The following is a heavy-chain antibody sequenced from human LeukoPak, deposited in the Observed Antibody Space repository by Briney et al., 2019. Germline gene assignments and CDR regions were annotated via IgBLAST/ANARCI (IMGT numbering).Heavy chain of an antibody. CDR2: IYYSRST. J-gene: IGHJ4*02. D-gene: IGHD3-9*01. V-gene: IGHV4-59*01. Sequence: SESLSLTCTVSGGSISSYYWSWIRQPPGKGLEWIGYIYYSRSTNYNPSLKSRVTISVDTSKNQFCLKLSSVTAADTAVYYCANGNYDILTGYLNYFDYWGQGTLVTVSS. CDR1: GGSISSYY. CDR3: ANGNYDILTGYLNYFDY.